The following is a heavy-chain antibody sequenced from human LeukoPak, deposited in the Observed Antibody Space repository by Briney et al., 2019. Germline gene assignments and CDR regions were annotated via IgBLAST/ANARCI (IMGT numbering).Heavy chain of an antibody. J-gene: IGHJ3*02. D-gene: IGHD4-23*01. CDR3: ARVGGGNPHDPDAFDI. Sequence: GASVKVSCKASGGTFSSYAISWVRQAPGQGLEWMGGIIPIFGTANYAQKFQGRVTITADESTSTAYMELSSLRSEDTAVYYCARVGGGNPHDPDAFDIWGQGTMVTVSS. V-gene: IGHV1-69*01. CDR2: IIPIFGTA. CDR1: GGTFSSYA.